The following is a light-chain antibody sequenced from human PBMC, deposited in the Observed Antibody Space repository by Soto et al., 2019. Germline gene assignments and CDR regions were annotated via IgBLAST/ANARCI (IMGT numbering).Light chain of an antibody. CDR1: SSSIGSNT. CDR2: TND. V-gene: IGLV1-44*01. CDR3: AAWDDSLDAYV. Sequence: QSVLTQPPSASGTPGQRVTISCSGSSSSIGSNTVNWYQQFPGAAPRLLIYTNDQRPAEVPDRFSGSKSGTSASLAISGLQSADEADYFCAAWDDSLDAYVFGTGTKVTVL. J-gene: IGLJ1*01.